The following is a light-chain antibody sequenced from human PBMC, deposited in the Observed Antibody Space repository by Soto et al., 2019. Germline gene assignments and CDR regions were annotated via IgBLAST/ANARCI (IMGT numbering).Light chain of an antibody. J-gene: IGKJ1*01. CDR3: QQYYSYPPT. CDR1: QSVSSSY. V-gene: IGKV1-8*01. Sequence: TQSPGTLSLSPGERATLSCRASQSVSSSYLAWYQQKPGKAPKLLIYAASTLQSGVPSRFSGSGSGTDFTLTISCLQSEDFATYYCQQYYSYPPTFGQGTKVDIK. CDR2: AAS.